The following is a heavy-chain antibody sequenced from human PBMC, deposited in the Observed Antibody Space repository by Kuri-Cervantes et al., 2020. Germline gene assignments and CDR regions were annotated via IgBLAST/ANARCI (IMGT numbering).Heavy chain of an antibody. V-gene: IGHV3-30*03. CDR2: ISYDGSNK. CDR3: ARGSVLQLWFLFDY. D-gene: IGHD5-18*01. J-gene: IGHJ4*02. CDR1: GFTFSSYG. Sequence: LSLTCAASGFTFSSYGMHWVRQAPGKGLEWVAVISYDGSNKYYADSVKGRFTISRDNSKNTLYLQMNSLRAEDTAVYYCARGSVLQLWFLFDYWGQGTLVTVSS.